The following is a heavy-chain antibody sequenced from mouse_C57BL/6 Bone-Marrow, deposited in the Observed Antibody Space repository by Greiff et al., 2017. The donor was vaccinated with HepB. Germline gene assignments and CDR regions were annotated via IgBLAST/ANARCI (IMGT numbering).Heavy chain of an antibody. J-gene: IGHJ4*01. CDR1: GYTFTSYG. CDR3: AIITTVVECY. D-gene: IGHD1-1*01. V-gene: IGHV1-81*01. CDR2: IYPRSGNT. Sequence: VQLQESGAELARPGASVKLSCKASGYTFTSYGISWVKQRTGQGLEWIGEIYPRSGNTYYNEKFKGKATLTADKSASTAYMELRSLTSEDSAVYFCAIITTVVECYWGQGTSVTVSS.